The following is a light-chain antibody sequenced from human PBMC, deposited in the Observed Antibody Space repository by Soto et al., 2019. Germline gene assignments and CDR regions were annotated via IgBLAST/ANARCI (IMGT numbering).Light chain of an antibody. CDR3: QQSSRTPVT. Sequence: IQFTHSPCSLSASLGDRVTITFRASQSISTYLNWYQQKPGKAPNLLIYAASTLQRGVPSRFSGSGSGTDFTLTISSLQAEDFATYYCQQSSRTPVTFGQGTRLEIK. V-gene: IGKV1-39*01. CDR2: AAS. CDR1: QSISTY. J-gene: IGKJ5*01.